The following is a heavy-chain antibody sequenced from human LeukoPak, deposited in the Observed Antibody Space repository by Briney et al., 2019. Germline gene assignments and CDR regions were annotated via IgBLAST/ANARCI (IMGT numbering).Heavy chain of an antibody. D-gene: IGHD3-3*01. J-gene: IGHJ3*02. V-gene: IGHV3-48*02. CDR3: ARGNYDFWSGYQKVGGAFDI. Sequence: GGSLRLSCAASGFTFSSYSMNWVRQAPGKGLEWVSYISSSSSTIYYADSVKGRFTISRDNAKNPLYPQMNSLRDEDTAVYYCARGNYDFWSGYQKVGGAFDIWGQGTMVAVSS. CDR1: GFTFSSYS. CDR2: ISSSSSTI.